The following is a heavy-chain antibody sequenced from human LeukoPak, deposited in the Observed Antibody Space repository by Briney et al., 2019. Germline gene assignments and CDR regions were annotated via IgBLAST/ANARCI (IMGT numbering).Heavy chain of an antibody. J-gene: IGHJ4*02. CDR2: FDPEDGET. V-gene: IGHV1-24*01. D-gene: IGHD4-11*01. Sequence: ASVKVSCKVSGYTLTELSMHWVRYAPGKRLGWMGGFDPEDGETNYAQKFQGRVTMTEDRSTDTAYMELSSLRSEDTAVYYCATDPDDYSNYVSYWGQGTLVTVSS. CDR1: GYTLTELS. CDR3: ATDPDDYSNYVSY.